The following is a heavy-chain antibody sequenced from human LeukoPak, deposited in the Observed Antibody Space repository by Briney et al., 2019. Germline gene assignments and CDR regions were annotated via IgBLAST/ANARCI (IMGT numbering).Heavy chain of an antibody. D-gene: IGHD3-22*01. J-gene: IGHJ6*03. Sequence: ASVKVSCKASGYTFTSYGISWVRQAPGQGLEWMGWISAYNGNTNYAQKLQGRVTMTTDTSTSTAYMELRSLRSDDTAVYYCARYKIAVVSYYYMDVWGKGTTVTVSS. V-gene: IGHV1-18*01. CDR2: ISAYNGNT. CDR3: ARYKIAVVSYYYMDV. CDR1: GYTFTSYG.